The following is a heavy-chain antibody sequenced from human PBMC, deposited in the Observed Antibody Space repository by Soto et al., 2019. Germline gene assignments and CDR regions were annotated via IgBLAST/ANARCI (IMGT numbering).Heavy chain of an antibody. Sequence: QVQLQESGPGLVKPSQTLSLTCTVSGGSISSGGYYWRWIRQHPGKGLEWIGYIYYSGSTYYHPSLKSRVTISVDTSKNQFSLKLSSVTAADTAVYYCARTYSSGWLYDYWGQGTLVTVSS. CDR3: ARTYSSGWLYDY. D-gene: IGHD6-19*01. CDR1: GGSISSGGYY. J-gene: IGHJ4*02. V-gene: IGHV4-31*03. CDR2: IYYSGST.